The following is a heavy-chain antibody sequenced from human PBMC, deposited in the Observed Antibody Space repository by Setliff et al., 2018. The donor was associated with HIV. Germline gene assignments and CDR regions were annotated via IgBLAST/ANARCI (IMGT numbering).Heavy chain of an antibody. CDR3: ERGAHDSYYFDY. CDR2: ISSGATTI. J-gene: IGHJ4*02. D-gene: IGHD1-1*01. V-gene: IGHV3-48*03. CDR1: GFSFSVYE. Sequence: GGSLRLSCAASGFSFSVYEMDWVRQAQGKGLEWISHISSGATTIDYADSGKGRFTISRDDANNSLYLQMNSLRAEDTSVYYCERGAHDSYYFDYWGQGTLVTVSS.